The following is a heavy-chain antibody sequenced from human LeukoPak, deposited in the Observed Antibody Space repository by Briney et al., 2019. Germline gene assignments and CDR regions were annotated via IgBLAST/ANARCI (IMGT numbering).Heavy chain of an antibody. Sequence: SETLSLTCTVSGGSISSSSYYWGWIRQPPGKGLEWIGSIYYSGSTYYNPSLKSRVTISVDTSKIQFSLKLSSVTAADTAVYYCVHYASSGYYAPDAFDIWGQVIMVTVYS. CDR3: VHYASSGYYAPDAFDI. CDR2: IYYSGST. J-gene: IGHJ3*02. V-gene: IGHV4-39*01. D-gene: IGHD3-22*01. CDR1: GGSISSSSYY.